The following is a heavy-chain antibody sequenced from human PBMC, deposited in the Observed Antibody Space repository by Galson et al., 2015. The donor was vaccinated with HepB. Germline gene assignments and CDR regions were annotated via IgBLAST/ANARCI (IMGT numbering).Heavy chain of an antibody. D-gene: IGHD3-3*01. V-gene: IGHV1-69*02. CDR2: IIPILGIA. J-gene: IGHJ3*02. CDR1: GGTFSSYT. CDR3: ARHPLPQVVIFGVVTNDAFDI. Sequence: SVKVSCKASGGTFSSYTISWVRQAPGQGLEWMGRIIPILGIANYAQKFQGRVTITADKSTSTAYMELSSLKASDTAMYYCARHPLPQVVIFGVVTNDAFDIWGQGTMVTVSS.